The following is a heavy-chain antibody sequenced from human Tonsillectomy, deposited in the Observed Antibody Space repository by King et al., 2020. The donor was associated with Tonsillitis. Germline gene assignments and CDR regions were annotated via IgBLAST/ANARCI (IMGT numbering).Heavy chain of an antibody. J-gene: IGHJ6*04. CDR1: GFTVSSNC. V-gene: IGHV3-53*04. CDR2: IYSGGTT. Sequence: EVQLVESGGGLVQPGGSLRLSCAASGFTVSSNCMSWVRQAPGKGLEWVSVIYSGGTTYYADSVKGRFTISRHNSKNTLYLQMNSLRAEDTAVYYCARDGYSDRSGYYEGFLDVWGKGTTVTVSS. D-gene: IGHD3-22*01. CDR3: ARDGYSDRSGYYEGFLDV.